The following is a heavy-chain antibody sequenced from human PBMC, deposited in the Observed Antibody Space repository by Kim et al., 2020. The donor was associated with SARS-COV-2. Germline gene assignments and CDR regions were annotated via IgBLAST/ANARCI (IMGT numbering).Heavy chain of an antibody. Sequence: GGSLRLSCAASGFTFSSYAMSWVRQAPGKGLEWVSVIYSGGSSTYYADSVKGRFTISRDNSKNTLYLQMNSLRAEDTAVYYCAKDHVDILTGYYLGLYGMDVWGQGTTVTVSS. J-gene: IGHJ6*02. V-gene: IGHV3-23*03. CDR2: IYSGGSST. CDR3: AKDHVDILTGYYLGLYGMDV. D-gene: IGHD3-9*01. CDR1: GFTFSSYA.